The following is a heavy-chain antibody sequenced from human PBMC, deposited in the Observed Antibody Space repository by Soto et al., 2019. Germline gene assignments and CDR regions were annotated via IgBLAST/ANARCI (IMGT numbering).Heavy chain of an antibody. V-gene: IGHV3-30*18. CDR3: AKSVYNWNGGFFDY. CDR2: ISYDGNNK. D-gene: IGHD1-1*01. J-gene: IGHJ4*02. CDR1: GFTFSSYG. Sequence: GGSLRLSCAASGFTFSSYGMHWVRQAPGKGLEWVAVISYDGNNKYYADSVKGRFTISRDNSKNTLYLQMNSLRAEDTAVYYCAKSVYNWNGGFFDYWGQGTLVTVSS.